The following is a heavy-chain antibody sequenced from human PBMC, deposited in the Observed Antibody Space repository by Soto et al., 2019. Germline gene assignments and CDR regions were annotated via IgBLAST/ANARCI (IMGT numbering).Heavy chain of an antibody. CDR1: GGSISSYY. J-gene: IGHJ4*02. D-gene: IGHD4-17*01. V-gene: IGHV4-59*01. CDR2: IYYSGST. Sequence: ETLSLTCTVSGGSISSYYWSWIRQPPGKGLEWIGYIYYSGSTNYNPSLRSRVTISVDTSKNQFSLKLSSVTAADTAVYYCARDKDGDTGFDSWGQGTLVTVSS. CDR3: ARDKDGDTGFDS.